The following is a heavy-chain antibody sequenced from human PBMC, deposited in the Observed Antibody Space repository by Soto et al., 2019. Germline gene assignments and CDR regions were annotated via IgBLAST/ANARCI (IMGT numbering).Heavy chain of an antibody. Sequence: TLSLTCTVSGGSISSGDYYWSWIRQPPGKGLEWIGYIYYSGSTYYNPSLKSRVTISVDTSKNQFSLKLSSVTAADTAVYYCAREGIQLWFNWFDPWGQGTLVTVSS. CDR1: GGSISSGDYY. CDR3: AREGIQLWFNWFDP. CDR2: IYYSGST. D-gene: IGHD5-18*01. V-gene: IGHV4-30-4*01. J-gene: IGHJ5*02.